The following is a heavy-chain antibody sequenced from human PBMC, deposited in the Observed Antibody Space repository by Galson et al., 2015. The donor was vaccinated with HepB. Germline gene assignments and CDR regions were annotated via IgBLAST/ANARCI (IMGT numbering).Heavy chain of an antibody. CDR2: IDPSDSYI. V-gene: IGHV5-10-1*01. J-gene: IGHJ3*02. Sequence: QSGAEVKKPGESLRISCKGSGYSFTSYWISWVRQMPGKGLEWMGRIDPSDSYINYSPSFQGHVTISADKSISTAYLQWSSLKASDTAIFYCARGAGYYDSSGYPNDAFDIWGQGTMVTVSS. CDR3: ARGAGYYDSSGYPNDAFDI. CDR1: GYSFTSYW. D-gene: IGHD3-22*01.